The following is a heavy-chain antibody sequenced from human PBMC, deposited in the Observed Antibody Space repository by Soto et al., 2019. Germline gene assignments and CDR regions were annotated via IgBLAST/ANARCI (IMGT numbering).Heavy chain of an antibody. D-gene: IGHD3-22*01. J-gene: IGHJ2*01. CDR2: IIPIFGTS. Sequence: QVELVQSGAEVKKPGSSVKVSCQASEDTFRNYAISWVRQAPGPWLEWMGGIIPIFGTSNYAQKFQGRVTITADTSATTVYWELSSLRSEDTAVYYCASTKYDSSAYYYWYLGLWGRGTLVTVSS. CDR1: EDTFRNYA. V-gene: IGHV1-69*06. CDR3: ASTKYDSSAYYYWYLGL.